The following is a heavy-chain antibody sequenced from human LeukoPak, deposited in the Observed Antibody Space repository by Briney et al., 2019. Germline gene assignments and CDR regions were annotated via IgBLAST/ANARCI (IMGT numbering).Heavy chain of an antibody. V-gene: IGHV1-2*02. CDR3: ARDPSSSYYLDY. CDR1: GSTFTVYH. CDR2: INPNGGGT. Sequence: ASVKVSCKASGSTFTVYHIHWVRRAPGQGHEWMGWINPNGGGTNYAPNFQDRVTLTTDKSTSTVYMELISLRSDDPAVYYCARDPSSSYYLDYWGQGSLVTVTS. D-gene: IGHD6-6*01. J-gene: IGHJ4*02.